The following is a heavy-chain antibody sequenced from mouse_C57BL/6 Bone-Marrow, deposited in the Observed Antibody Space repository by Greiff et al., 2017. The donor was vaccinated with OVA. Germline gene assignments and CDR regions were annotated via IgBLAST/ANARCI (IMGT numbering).Heavy chain of an antibody. Sequence: VQLQQSGAELARPGASVKLSCKASGYTFTSYGISWVKQRTGQGLEWIGEIYPRSGNTYYNEKFKGKATLTADKSSSTAYMELRSLTSEDSAVYFCARWLLRLRVFDYWGQGTTLTVSS. CDR2: IYPRSGNT. D-gene: IGHD2-3*01. V-gene: IGHV1-81*01. CDR1: GYTFTSYG. CDR3: ARWLLRLRVFDY. J-gene: IGHJ2*01.